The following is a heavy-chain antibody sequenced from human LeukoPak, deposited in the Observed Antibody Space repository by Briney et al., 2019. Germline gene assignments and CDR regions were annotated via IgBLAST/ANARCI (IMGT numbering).Heavy chain of an antibody. D-gene: IGHD4-23*01. Sequence: ASVKVSCKASGYTFTSYYMHWVRQAPGQGLEWMGIINPSGGSTSYAQKFQGRVTMTRDTPTSTVYMELSSLRSEDTAVYYCARVYGGGYGGTSGFDYWGQGTLVTVSS. J-gene: IGHJ4*02. V-gene: IGHV1-46*01. CDR2: INPSGGST. CDR1: GYTFTSYY. CDR3: ARVYGGGYGGTSGFDY.